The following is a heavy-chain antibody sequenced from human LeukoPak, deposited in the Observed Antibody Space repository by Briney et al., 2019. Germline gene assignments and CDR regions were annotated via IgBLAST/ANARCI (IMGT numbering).Heavy chain of an antibody. CDR1: GFTVSSNY. CDR2: IYSGGST. CDR3: ARGHSSGWSPFDY. J-gene: IGHJ4*02. Sequence: GGSLRLSCAAFGFTVSSNYMSWVRQAPGKGLEWVSVIYSGGSTYYADSVKGRFTISRDNSKNTLYLQMNSLRAEDTAVYYCARGHSSGWSPFDYWGQGTLVTVSS. V-gene: IGHV3-66*01. D-gene: IGHD6-19*01.